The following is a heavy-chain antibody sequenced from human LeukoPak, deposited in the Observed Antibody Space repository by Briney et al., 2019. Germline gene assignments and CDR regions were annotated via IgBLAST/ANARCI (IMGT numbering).Heavy chain of an antibody. CDR1: GYTFTGYY. D-gene: IGHD1-1*01. J-gene: IGHJ6*03. CDR2: INPNSGGT. Sequence: GASVKVSCKTSGYTFTGYYMHWVRQAPGQGLEWMGWINPNSGGTNYAQKFQGRVTMTRDTSISTAYMELSRLRSDDTAVYYCARAGKLPSSYYYYYYYMDVWGKGTTVTISS. V-gene: IGHV1-2*02. CDR3: ARAGKLPSSYYYYYYYMDV.